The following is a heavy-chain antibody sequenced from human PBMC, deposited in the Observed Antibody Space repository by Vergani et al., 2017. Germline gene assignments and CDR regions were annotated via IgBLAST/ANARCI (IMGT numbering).Heavy chain of an antibody. D-gene: IGHD4/OR15-4a*01. V-gene: IGHV3-30*07. J-gene: IGHJ4*02. CDR1: GFSFRGHV. CDR3: ARETIDTPSSLDY. Sequence: QVHLVESGGGVVQPGRSLTLSCVASGFSFRGHVMHWVRQAPGKGLEWVSFVSTGKKSQSYAESVKGRFTISKDISKNTLYLQMNSLRGDDTAVYFCARETIDTPSSLDYWGQGTLVTVSS. CDR2: VSTGKKSQ.